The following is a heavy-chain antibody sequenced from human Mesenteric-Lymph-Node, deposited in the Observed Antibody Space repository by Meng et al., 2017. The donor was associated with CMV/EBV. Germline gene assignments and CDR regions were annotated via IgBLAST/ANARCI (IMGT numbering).Heavy chain of an antibody. D-gene: IGHD3-3*01. CDR3: ARDGKPPRLRFLEWDDPKSEFYYGMDV. Sequence: GESLKISCATSGFTFRTYGMHWVRQAPGKGLEWVAFSRYDGGDKYYAASVKGRFTISRDNSKNTLHLQMNSLRAEDTAVYYCARDGKPPRLRFLEWDDPKSEFYYGMDVWGQGTTVTVSS. J-gene: IGHJ6*02. CDR2: SRYDGGDK. CDR1: GFTFRTYG. V-gene: IGHV3-30*02.